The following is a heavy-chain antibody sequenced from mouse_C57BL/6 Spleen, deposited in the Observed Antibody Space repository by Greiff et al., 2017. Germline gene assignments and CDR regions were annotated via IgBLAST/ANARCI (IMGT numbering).Heavy chain of an antibody. J-gene: IGHJ1*03. D-gene: IGHD1-1*01. CDR2: IDPANGNT. Sequence: VQLKQSVAALVRPGASVTLSCTASGFNIKNTYMHWVKQRPGQGLEWIGRIDPANGNTKYAPKFQGKATITADTSSNTAYLQLSSLTSEDTAIYYCAFITTVVERYFDVWGTGTTVTVSS. V-gene: IGHV14-3*01. CDR1: GFNIKNTY. CDR3: AFITTVVERYFDV.